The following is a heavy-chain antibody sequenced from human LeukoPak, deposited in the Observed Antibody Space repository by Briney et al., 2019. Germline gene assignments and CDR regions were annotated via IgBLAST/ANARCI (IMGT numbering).Heavy chain of an antibody. CDR1: GFTFSSYW. CDR2: IKQDASEK. V-gene: IGHV3-7*01. J-gene: IGHJ4*02. Sequence: PGGSLRLSCAASGFTFSSYWMSWVRQAPRKGLEWVAHIKQDASEKYYVDSVKGRFTISRDNAKNSLYLQMNSLRAEDTAVYYCARTTSDYDYVWGAYRPYYFDYWGQGTLVTVSS. D-gene: IGHD3-16*02. CDR3: ARTTSDYDYVWGAYRPYYFDY.